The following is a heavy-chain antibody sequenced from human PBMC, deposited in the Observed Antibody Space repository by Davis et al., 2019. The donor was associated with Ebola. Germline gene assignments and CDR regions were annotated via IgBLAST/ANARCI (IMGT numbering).Heavy chain of an antibody. J-gene: IGHJ6*02. CDR3: AGGYYYYGMDV. Sequence: AASVKVSCKASGGTFSSYAISWVRQAPGQGLEWMGGIIPIFGTANYAQKFQGRVTMTRDTSTSTVYMELSSLRSEDTAVYYCAGGYYYYGMDVWGQGTTVTVSS. V-gene: IGHV1-69*05. CDR2: IIPIFGTA. CDR1: GGTFSSYA.